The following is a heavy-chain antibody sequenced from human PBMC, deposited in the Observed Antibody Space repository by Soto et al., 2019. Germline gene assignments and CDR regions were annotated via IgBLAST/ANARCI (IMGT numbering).Heavy chain of an antibody. CDR1: GGTFSSYA. CDR2: IIPIFGTA. Sequence: GASVKVSCKASGGTFSSYAISWVRQAPGQGLEWMGGIIPIFGTANYAQKFQGRVTITADKSTSTAYVELSSLRSEDTAVYYCARGREVATIYYGMDVWGQGTTVTVSS. CDR3: ARGREVATIYYGMDV. D-gene: IGHD5-12*01. J-gene: IGHJ6*02. V-gene: IGHV1-69*06.